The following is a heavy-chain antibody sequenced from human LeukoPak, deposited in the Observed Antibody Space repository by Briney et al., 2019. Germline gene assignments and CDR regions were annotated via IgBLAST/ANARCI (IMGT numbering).Heavy chain of an antibody. CDR2: IYPGDSDT. CDR1: GYSFTSYW. J-gene: IGHJ4*02. D-gene: IGHD3-22*01. CDR3: ARSSYYYDSSGYYFDY. Sequence: GESLKISCKSSGYSFTSYWIGWVRQMPGKGLEWMGIIYPGDSDTRYSPSFQGQVTISADKSISTAYLQWSSLKASDTAMYYCARSSYYYDSSGYYFDYWGQGTLATVSS. V-gene: IGHV5-51*01.